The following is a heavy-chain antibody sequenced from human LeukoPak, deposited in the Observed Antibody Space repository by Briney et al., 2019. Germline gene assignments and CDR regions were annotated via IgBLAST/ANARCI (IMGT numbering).Heavy chain of an antibody. D-gene: IGHD6-19*01. CDR3: ASKSPSSGENYFDY. V-gene: IGHV4-34*01. Sequence: SETLSLTCTVSGGSISSSYWSWIRQPPGKGLEWIGEINHSGSTNYNPSLKSRVTISVDTSKNQFSLKLSSVTAADTAVYYCASKSPSSGENYFDYWGQGTLVTVSS. CDR1: GGSISSSY. CDR2: INHSGST. J-gene: IGHJ4*02.